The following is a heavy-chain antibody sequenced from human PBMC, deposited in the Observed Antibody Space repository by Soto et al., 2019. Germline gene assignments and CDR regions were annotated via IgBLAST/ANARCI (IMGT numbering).Heavy chain of an antibody. J-gene: IGHJ5*02. CDR2: IYYSGST. V-gene: IGHV4-59*01. CDR1: GASISSYY. Sequence: ASETLSLTCTVSGASISSYYWSWIRQPPGKGLEWIGYIYYSGSTDYKPSLKSRVTISVDTSKNQFSLKLTSVTAADTAVYYCARGLGGIVGGAWFDPWGQGTLVTVSS. D-gene: IGHD1-26*01. CDR3: ARGLGGIVGGAWFDP.